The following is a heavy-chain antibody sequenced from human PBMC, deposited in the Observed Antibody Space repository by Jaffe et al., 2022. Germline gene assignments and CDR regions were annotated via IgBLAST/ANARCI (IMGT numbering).Heavy chain of an antibody. CDR2: IVVGSGNT. CDR1: GFTFTSSA. J-gene: IGHJ4*02. CDR3: AAVPGWCSGGSCYPPYFDY. V-gene: IGHV1-58*01. Sequence: QMQLVQSGPEVKKPGTSVKVSCKASGFTFTSSAVQWVRQARGQRLEWIGWIVVGSGNTNYAQKFQERVTITRDMSTSTAYMELSSLRSEDTAVYYCAAVPGWCSGGSCYPPYFDYWGQGTLVTVSS. D-gene: IGHD2-15*01.